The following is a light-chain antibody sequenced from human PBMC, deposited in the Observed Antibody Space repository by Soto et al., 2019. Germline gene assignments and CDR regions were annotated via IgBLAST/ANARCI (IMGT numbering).Light chain of an antibody. J-gene: IGLJ3*02. CDR2: HVS. V-gene: IGLV2-14*03. Sequence: QSALTQPASVSGSPGQSITISCTGTSSDVGGYNYVSWYQHHPGKAPKLMIYHVSNRPSGISNRFSGSKSGNTASLTISGLQAEDEADYYCSSYTSSITLVFGGGTKLTVL. CDR3: SSYTSSITLV. CDR1: SSDVGGYNY.